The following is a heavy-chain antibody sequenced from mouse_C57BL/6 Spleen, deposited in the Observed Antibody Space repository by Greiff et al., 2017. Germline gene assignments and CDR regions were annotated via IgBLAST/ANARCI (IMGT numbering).Heavy chain of an antibody. D-gene: IGHD1-1*01. V-gene: IGHV1-15*01. CDR1: GYTFTDYE. CDR2: IDPETGGT. Sequence: QVQLQQPGAELVRPGASVTLSCKASGYTFTDYEMHWVKQTPVHGLEWIGAIDPETGGTAYNQKFKGKAILTADKSSSTAYMELRSLTSEDSAVYYCTRENYNYLDYWGQGTTLTVSS. J-gene: IGHJ2*01. CDR3: TRENYNYLDY.